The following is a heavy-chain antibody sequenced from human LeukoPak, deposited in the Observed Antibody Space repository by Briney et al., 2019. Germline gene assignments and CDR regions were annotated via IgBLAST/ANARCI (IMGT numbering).Heavy chain of an antibody. Sequence: GGSLRLSCAASGFTFSSYGMHWVRQAPGKGLEWVAVIWYDGSNKYYADSVKGRFTISRDNAKNSLYLQMNSLRAEDTAVYYCGQLPPRVKWGQGTLVTVSS. CDR2: IWYDGSNK. J-gene: IGHJ4*02. V-gene: IGHV3-33*03. D-gene: IGHD2-2*01. CDR3: GQLPPRVK. CDR1: GFTFSSYG.